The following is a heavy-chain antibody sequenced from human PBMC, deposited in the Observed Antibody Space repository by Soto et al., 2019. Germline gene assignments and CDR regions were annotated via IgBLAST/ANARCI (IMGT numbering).Heavy chain of an antibody. CDR1: GYTFTSYS. D-gene: IGHD3-3*01. CDR2: ISPHNGNT. Sequence: QVQLVQSGAEVKKAGASVKVSCKASGYTFTSYSINWVRQAPGQGLEWMGRISPHNGNTSYAQKFQDRVSMTTDTSTTTAYMEVRRRRSDDTAVFYCARAVYPLYDFWHSAAEGHKSYIDSWGQGTLVTVSS. V-gene: IGHV1-18*04. CDR3: ARAVYPLYDFWHSAAEGHKSYIDS. J-gene: IGHJ4*02.